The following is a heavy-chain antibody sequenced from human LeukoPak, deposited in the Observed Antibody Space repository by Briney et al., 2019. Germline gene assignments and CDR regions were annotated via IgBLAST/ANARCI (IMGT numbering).Heavy chain of an antibody. Sequence: SVKVSCKASGYTFTSYGISWVRQAPGQGLEWMGGIIPILGTANYAQKFQGRVTITADEFTSTAYMELSSLRSEDTAVYYCARDRPGRYCSSTRCYMASPFDPWGQGTLVTVSS. CDR2: IIPILGTA. J-gene: IGHJ5*02. CDR3: ARDRPGRYCSSTRCYMASPFDP. CDR1: GYTFTSYG. V-gene: IGHV1-69*13. D-gene: IGHD2-2*02.